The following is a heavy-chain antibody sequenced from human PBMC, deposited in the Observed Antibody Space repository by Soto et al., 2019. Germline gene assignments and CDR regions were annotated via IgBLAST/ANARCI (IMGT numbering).Heavy chain of an antibody. CDR1: GGSFSGYY. CDR2: INHSGST. V-gene: IGHV4-34*02. D-gene: IGHD1-26*01. Sequence: QVQLQQWGAGLLKPSETLSLTCAVYGGSFSGYYWSWIRQPPGKGREWIGEINHSGSTNSNPSLTGRVTISVDTSKNHFSLKLSSVTAADMAVYYCARGLLGGAAIWGQGTLVTVSS. J-gene: IGHJ4*02. CDR3: ARGLLGGAAI.